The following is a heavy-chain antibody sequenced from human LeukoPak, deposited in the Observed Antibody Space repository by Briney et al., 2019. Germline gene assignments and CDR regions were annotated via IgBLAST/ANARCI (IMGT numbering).Heavy chain of an antibody. V-gene: IGHV3-23*01. CDR1: GFTFSSSG. CDR3: AKGYGSGGSGSYSLGNYFDY. J-gene: IGHJ4*02. Sequence: PGGTLRLSCVGAGFTFSSSGMTWVRQAPGKGLERVSGISDSGGTTYYADSVKGRFTISRDNSKNTLYLQMNSLRAEDTAVYYCAKGYGSGGSGSYSLGNYFDYWGQGTLVTVSS. D-gene: IGHD3-10*01. CDR2: ISDSGGTT.